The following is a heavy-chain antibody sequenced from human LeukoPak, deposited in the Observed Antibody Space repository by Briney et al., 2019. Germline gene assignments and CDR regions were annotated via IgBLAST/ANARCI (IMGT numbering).Heavy chain of an antibody. Sequence: PSQTLSLTCTVSGGSIGSGDYYWSWIRQPPGKGLEWIGSIYYSGTPYYNPSLETRLTISVDTSKSHFSLKLSSVTAADTAVYYCARRGVAAAATNFDYWGQGTLVTVSS. J-gene: IGHJ4*02. D-gene: IGHD3-10*01. V-gene: IGHV4-39*02. CDR3: ARRGVAAAATNFDY. CDR2: IYYSGTP. CDR1: GGSIGSGDYY.